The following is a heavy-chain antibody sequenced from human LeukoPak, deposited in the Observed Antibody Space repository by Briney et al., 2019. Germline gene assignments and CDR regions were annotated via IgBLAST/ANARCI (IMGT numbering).Heavy chain of an antibody. J-gene: IGHJ6*02. Sequence: PSETLSLTCTVSGGSISSYYWSWIRQPPGKGLEWIAYIYYSGSTNYNPSLESRVTISVDTSKNQFTVKLSSVTAADTAVYFCARHRETGLWYYGMDVWGQGTTVTVSS. D-gene: IGHD3-10*01. CDR3: ARHRETGLWYYGMDV. V-gene: IGHV4-59*08. CDR2: IYYSGST. CDR1: GGSISSYY.